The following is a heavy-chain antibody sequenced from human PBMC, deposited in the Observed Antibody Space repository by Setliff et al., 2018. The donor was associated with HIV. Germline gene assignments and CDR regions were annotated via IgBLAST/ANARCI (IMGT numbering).Heavy chain of an antibody. J-gene: IGHJ5*02. CDR3: AKRTFGSGRFDP. CDR1: GDSISSDSYY. Sequence: PSETLSLTCSVSGDSISSDSYYWSWIRLPAGKGLEWIGQIHTTGSTNYNPSLKSRVTISIDTSKNQFSLKLNSVTATDTAVYYCAKRTFGSGRFDPWGQGTLVTVSS. CDR2: IHTTGST. V-gene: IGHV4-61*09. D-gene: IGHD3-16*01.